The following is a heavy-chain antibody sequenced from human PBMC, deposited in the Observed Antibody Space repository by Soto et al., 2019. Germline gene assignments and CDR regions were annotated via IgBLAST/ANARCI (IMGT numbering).Heavy chain of an antibody. Sequence: GTLSLTCTVSGGSISSYYWSWIRQPPGKGLEWIGYIYYSGSTNYNPSLKSRVTISVDTSKNQFSLKLSSVTAAETAVYYCAREGKQYCSGGSCYIVRSGMDVWGQGTTVTVSS. CDR1: GGSISSYY. CDR2: IYYSGST. D-gene: IGHD2-15*01. V-gene: IGHV4-59*01. CDR3: AREGKQYCSGGSCYIVRSGMDV. J-gene: IGHJ6*02.